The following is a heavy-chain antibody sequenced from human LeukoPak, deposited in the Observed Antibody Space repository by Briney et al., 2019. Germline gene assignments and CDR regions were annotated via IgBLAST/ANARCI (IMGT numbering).Heavy chain of an antibody. J-gene: IGHJ4*02. Sequence: SETLSLTCTVSGGSISSSSYYWGWIRQPPGKGLEWIGSIYYSGSTYYNPSLKSRVTISVDTSKNQFSLKLSSVTAADTAVYYCARQDSQTIWLGRPSNFDYWGQGTLVTVSS. CDR3: ARQDSQTIWLGRPSNFDY. D-gene: IGHD6-6*01. CDR2: IYYSGST. CDR1: GGSISSSSYY. V-gene: IGHV4-39*01.